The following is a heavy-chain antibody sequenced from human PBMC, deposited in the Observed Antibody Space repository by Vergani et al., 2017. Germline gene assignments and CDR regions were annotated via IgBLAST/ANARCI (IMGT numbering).Heavy chain of an antibody. D-gene: IGHD2-15*01. V-gene: IGHV4-34*01. CDR1: GGSFSGYY. J-gene: IGHJ5*02. CDR2: INHSGST. Sequence: QVQLQQWGAGLLKPSETLSLTCAVYGGSFSGYYWSWIRQPPGKGLEWIGEINHSGSTNYNPSLKSRVTISVDTSKNQFSLKLSSVTAADTAVYYCARRYCSGGSCYFDPWGQGTLVTVSS. CDR3: ARRYCSGGSCYFDP.